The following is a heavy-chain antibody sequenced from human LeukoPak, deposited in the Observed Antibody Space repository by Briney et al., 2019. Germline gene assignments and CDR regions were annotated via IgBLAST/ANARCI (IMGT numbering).Heavy chain of an antibody. Sequence: GGSLRLSCVASGFTFSASYMTWVRQPPGKGLEWLSYISENSGDTNYADSVKGRFTISRDNAKNSLYLQMNSLRAEDTAVYYCARDLNWETYWGQGTLVSVSS. CDR1: GFTFSASY. CDR3: ARDLNWETY. CDR2: ISENSGDT. V-gene: IGHV3-11*06. D-gene: IGHD7-27*01. J-gene: IGHJ4*02.